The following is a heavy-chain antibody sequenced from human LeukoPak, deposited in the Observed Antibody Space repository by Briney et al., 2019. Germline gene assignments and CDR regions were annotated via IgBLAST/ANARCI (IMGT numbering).Heavy chain of an antibody. D-gene: IGHD4-23*01. CDR2: ISYDGNNK. CDR3: ARGYYGGNFRYFDY. J-gene: IGHJ4*02. Sequence: GGSLRLSCAASGFTFSTYAMHWVRQAPGKGLEWVATISYDGNNKYYADSVKGRFTISRDSSKNTLYLQMNSLRAEDTAVYYCARGYYGGNFRYFDYWGQGTLVTVSS. CDR1: GFTFSTYA. V-gene: IGHV3-30*04.